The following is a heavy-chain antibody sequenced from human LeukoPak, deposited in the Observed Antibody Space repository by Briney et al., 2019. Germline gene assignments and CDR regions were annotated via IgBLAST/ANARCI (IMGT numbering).Heavy chain of an antibody. CDR3: TTDYSSSSS. CDR2: IKSKTDGGTT. CDR1: GFTFTDAW. J-gene: IGHJ4*02. Sequence: GGSLRLSCAGSGFTFTDAWMNGVRQAPGKGLEWVGRIKSKTDGGTTDYAAPVKGRVTISRDDSKNTLYLQMNSLKTEDTAVYYCTTDYSSSSSWGQGTLVTVSS. D-gene: IGHD6-6*01. V-gene: IGHV3-15*01.